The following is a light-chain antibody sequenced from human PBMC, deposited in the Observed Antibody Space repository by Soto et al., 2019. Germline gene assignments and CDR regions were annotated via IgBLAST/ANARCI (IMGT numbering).Light chain of an antibody. J-gene: IGKJ2*01. V-gene: IGKV3-11*01. Sequence: EIVLTQSPATLSLSPGDRATLSCRASQSISRYLAWYQEKLGQAPRLLIYDASNRATGIPARFSGSGSGTDFTLTISSLEPEYFAVYYCQQRSDWRITFGQGTKLEIK. CDR3: QQRSDWRIT. CDR1: QSISRY. CDR2: DAS.